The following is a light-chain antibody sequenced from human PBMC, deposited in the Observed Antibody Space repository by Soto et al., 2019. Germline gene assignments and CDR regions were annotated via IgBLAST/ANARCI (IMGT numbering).Light chain of an antibody. V-gene: IGLV2-14*01. CDR3: SSYTSSSTPLYV. CDR2: DVS. Sequence: QSVLTQPASVSGSPGQSITISCTGTSSDVGGYNYVSWYQQHPGKAPKLMIYDVSNRPSGVSNRFSGSKSGNTASLTISGLQSEDEAYYYCSSYTSSSTPLYVFGTGTKLTVL. J-gene: IGLJ1*01. CDR1: SSDVGGYNY.